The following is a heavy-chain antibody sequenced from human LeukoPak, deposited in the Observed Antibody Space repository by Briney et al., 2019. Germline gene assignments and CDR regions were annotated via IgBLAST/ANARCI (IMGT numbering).Heavy chain of an antibody. J-gene: IGHJ3*02. Sequence: ASVKVSCKASGGTFSSYAISWVRQAPGQGLEWMGRIIPIFGTANYAQKFQGRVTITTDESTSTAYMELSSLRSEDTAVYYCASVNELRTYYYDSSGRRDAFDIWGQGTMVTVSS. D-gene: IGHD3-22*01. CDR3: ASVNELRTYYYDSSGRRDAFDI. CDR2: IIPIFGTA. V-gene: IGHV1-69*05. CDR1: GGTFSSYA.